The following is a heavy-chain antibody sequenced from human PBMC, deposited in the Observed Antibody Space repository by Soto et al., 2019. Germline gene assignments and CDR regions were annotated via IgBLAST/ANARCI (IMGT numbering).Heavy chain of an antibody. CDR1: GFTFDTYY. CDR2: INPSGNIT. CDR3: ARVGPRGGVHCQGVYVNYYGIDV. D-gene: IGHD3-10*01. V-gene: IGHV1-46*02. J-gene: IGHJ6*02. Sequence: QVQLVQSGAEVKKPGASVKVSCKASGFTFDTYYMHWVRQAPGQGHEWIGIINPSGNITSYTQKVHSRITITRDTSKSTVYMQLSRRKYDDTAVYYCARVGPRGGVHCQGVYVNYYGIDVWCQGTTVTVSS.